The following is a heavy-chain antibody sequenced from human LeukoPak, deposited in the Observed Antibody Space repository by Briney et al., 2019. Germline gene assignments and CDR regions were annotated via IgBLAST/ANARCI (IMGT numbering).Heavy chain of an antibody. D-gene: IGHD4-17*01. V-gene: IGHV4-34*01. CDR2: INHSGST. CDR1: GGSFSGYY. CDR3: AREEVTTVTSDAFDI. J-gene: IGHJ3*02. Sequence: PSETLSLTCAVYGGSFSGYYWSWIRQPPGKGLEWIGEINHSGSTNYNPSLKSRVTISVDTSKNQFSLKPSSVTAADTAVYYCAREEVTTVTSDAFDIWGQGTMVTVSS.